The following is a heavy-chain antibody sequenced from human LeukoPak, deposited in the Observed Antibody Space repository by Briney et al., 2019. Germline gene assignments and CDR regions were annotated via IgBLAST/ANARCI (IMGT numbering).Heavy chain of an antibody. D-gene: IGHD2-8*01. CDR1: GYTFTGYY. Sequence: GASVKVSFKASGYTFTGYYMDWVRQAPGQGLEWMGWINPNSGGTNYAQKFQGRFTMTRDTSISAVYMELSRLRSDDTAVYYCARDGTGVYNLVQYWGQGTLVTVSS. V-gene: IGHV1-2*02. J-gene: IGHJ4*02. CDR2: INPNSGGT. CDR3: ARDGTGVYNLVQY.